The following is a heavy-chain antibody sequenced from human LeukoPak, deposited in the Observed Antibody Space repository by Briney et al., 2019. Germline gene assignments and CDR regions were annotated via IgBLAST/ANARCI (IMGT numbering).Heavy chain of an antibody. J-gene: IGHJ4*02. V-gene: IGHV1-69*01. CDR1: GGTFSSYA. D-gene: IGHD3-9*01. CDR2: IIPIFGTA. Sequence: SVKVSCKASGGTFSSYAISWMRQAPGQGLEWMGGIIPIFGTANYAQKFQGRVTITADESTSTAYMELSSLRSEDTAVYYCARGLTYYDILTGYYNFDYWGQGTLVTVSS. CDR3: ARGLTYYDILTGYYNFDY.